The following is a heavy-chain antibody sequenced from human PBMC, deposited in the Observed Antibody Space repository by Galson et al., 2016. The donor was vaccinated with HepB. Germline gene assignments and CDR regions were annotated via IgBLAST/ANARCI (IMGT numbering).Heavy chain of an antibody. V-gene: IGHV4-34*01. CDR2: LYHTGRT. CDR3: ARGTLWGNSREALVY. CDR1: CGSFSGFY. Sequence: SETLSLTCAVSCGSFSGFYWSWIRQVPGKGLAWVGELYHTGRTNYNPSLKSRVTISIDSSKKQFSLKLPSVTAADTAVYYCARGTLWGNSREALVYWGQGTLVTVAS. D-gene: IGHD3-16*02. J-gene: IGHJ4*02.